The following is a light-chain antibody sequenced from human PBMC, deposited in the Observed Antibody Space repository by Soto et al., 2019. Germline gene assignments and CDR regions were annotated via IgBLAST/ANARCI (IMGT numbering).Light chain of an antibody. J-gene: IGKJ4*01. CDR3: QQYGSSPLT. V-gene: IGKV3-20*01. CDR2: GAS. Sequence: EIVLTQSPGTLSLSPGERATLSCRASQSVSSSYLAWYQQKPGQAPRLLIYGASSRATGIPDRCSGSGSGTDFTLTISRLESEDFAVYYCQQYGSSPLTFGGGTKVEI. CDR1: QSVSSSY.